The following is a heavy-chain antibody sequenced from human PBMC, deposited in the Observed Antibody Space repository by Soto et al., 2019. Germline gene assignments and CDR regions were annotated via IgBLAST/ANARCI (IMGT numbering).Heavy chain of an antibody. CDR1: GCTFSSYA. Sequence: SVKVSCKASGCTFSSYAISWVRQAPGQGLEWMGGIIPIFGTANYAQKFQGRVTITADKSTSTAYMELSSLRSEDTAVYYCARDNQVGGSWRNWFDPWGQGTLVTVSS. D-gene: IGHD2-15*01. J-gene: IGHJ5*02. CDR2: IIPIFGTA. V-gene: IGHV1-69*06. CDR3: ARDNQVGGSWRNWFDP.